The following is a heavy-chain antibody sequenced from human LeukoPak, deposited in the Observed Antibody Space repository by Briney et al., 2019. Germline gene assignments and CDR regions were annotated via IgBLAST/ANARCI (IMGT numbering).Heavy chain of an antibody. D-gene: IGHD6-13*01. Sequence: GGSLRLSCAASGFTFSSYAMHWVRQAPGKGLEWVAVISYDGSNKYYADSVEGRFTISRDNSKNTLYLQMNSLRAEDTAVYYCARDRHSSSWDTFDYWGQGTLVTVSS. CDR1: GFTFSSYA. CDR3: ARDRHSSSWDTFDY. CDR2: ISYDGSNK. J-gene: IGHJ4*02. V-gene: IGHV3-30-3*01.